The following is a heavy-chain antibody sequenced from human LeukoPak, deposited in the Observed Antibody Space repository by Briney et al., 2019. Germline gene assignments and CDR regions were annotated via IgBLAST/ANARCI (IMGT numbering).Heavy chain of an antibody. D-gene: IGHD3-10*01. CDR1: GGSFSGYY. CDR2: INHSGST. J-gene: IGHJ4*02. CDR3: ARGLWSFDY. Sequence: SETLSLTCAVYGGSFSGYYWSWIRQPPGKGLEWIGEINHSGSTNYNPSLKSRVNISVDTSKNQFYLKLSSVTAADTAVYYCARGLWSFDYWGQGTLVTVSS. V-gene: IGHV4-34*01.